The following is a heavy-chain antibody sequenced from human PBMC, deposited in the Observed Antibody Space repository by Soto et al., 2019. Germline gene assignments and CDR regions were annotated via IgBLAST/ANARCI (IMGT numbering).Heavy chain of an antibody. CDR1: GGTFSSYA. J-gene: IGHJ6*02. V-gene: IGHV1-69*13. CDR2: IIPIFGTA. D-gene: IGHD1-26*01. Sequence: ASVKVSCKASGGTFSSYAISWVRQAPGQGLEWMGGIIPIFGTANYAQKFQGRVTITADESTSTAYMELSSLRSEDTAVYYCAVGATAPYYYYGMDVWGQGTTVTVSS. CDR3: AVGATAPYYYYGMDV.